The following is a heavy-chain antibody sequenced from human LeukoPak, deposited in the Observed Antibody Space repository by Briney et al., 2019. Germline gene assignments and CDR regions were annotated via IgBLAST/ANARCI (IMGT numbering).Heavy chain of an antibody. V-gene: IGHV3-9*01. CDR1: GFIFDDYA. J-gene: IGHJ6*03. Sequence: GGSLRLSCAASGFIFDDYAMHWVRHVPGKGLEWVSGISWSSGNIGYADSVKGRFTISRDNAKKSLYLQMNSLRAEDTALYYCAKGYSYYYYYMDVWGNGTTVTISS. CDR3: AKGYSYYYYYMDV. CDR2: ISWSSGNI.